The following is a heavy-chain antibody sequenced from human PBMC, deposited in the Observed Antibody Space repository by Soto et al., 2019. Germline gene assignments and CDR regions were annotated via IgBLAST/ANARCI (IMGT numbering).Heavy chain of an antibody. CDR3: ARGAYCSGATCYNARRIVDY. J-gene: IGHJ4*02. CDR2: INSDGSST. D-gene: IGHD2-15*01. Sequence: EVQLVESGGGLVQPGGSLRLSCAGSGFTFSSYWMHWVRQGPGKGLVWVSRINSDGSSTTYADSVKGRFTISRDNAKNTLFLQMNSLRAEDTAVYYCARGAYCSGATCYNARRIVDYWGQGTLVTVSS. CDR1: GFTFSSYW. V-gene: IGHV3-74*01.